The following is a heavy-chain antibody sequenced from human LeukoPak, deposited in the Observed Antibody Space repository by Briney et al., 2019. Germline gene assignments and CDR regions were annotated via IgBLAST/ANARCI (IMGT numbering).Heavy chain of an antibody. CDR1: SYSISSGYS. D-gene: IGHD4-17*01. V-gene: IGHV4-38-2*01. J-gene: IGHJ3*01. CDR2: IYVSGST. CDR3: AKTDYGDYGGFNS. Sequence: SETLSLTCAVSSYSISSGYSWGWIRQPPGKGLEWIGNIYVSGSTYYNLSLKSRVTISIDMSKNLFSLKLTSVTAADTAVYRCAKTDYGDYGGFNSWGQGTMVTVSS.